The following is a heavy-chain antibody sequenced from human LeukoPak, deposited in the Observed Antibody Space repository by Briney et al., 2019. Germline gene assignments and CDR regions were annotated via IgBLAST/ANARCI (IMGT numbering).Heavy chain of an antibody. Sequence: ASVKVSCMHSRDTFSSYASNWVRPVPGQGLEWIGVLLLVFGSAKYAQKLQGTDTLTADESPSTAHMDIRTLGSDSTAVYYFARVGEYSSSWYEDYWGQGTLVTVSS. CDR1: RDTFSSYA. J-gene: IGHJ4*02. CDR2: LLLVFGSA. V-gene: IGHV1-69*01. D-gene: IGHD6-13*01. CDR3: ARVGEYSSSWYEDY.